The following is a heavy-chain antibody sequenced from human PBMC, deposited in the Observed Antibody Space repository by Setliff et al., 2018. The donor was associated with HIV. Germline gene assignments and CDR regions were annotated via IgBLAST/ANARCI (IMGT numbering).Heavy chain of an antibody. D-gene: IGHD3-22*01. V-gene: IGHV3-7*03. J-gene: IGHJ4*02. CDR3: ARDYYYDSSGYSGPGY. Sequence: GGSLRLSCAASGFTFSSYWMSWVRQAPGKGLEWVANIKQDGSEKYYVDSVKGRFTISRDNAKNSLYLQMNSLRAEDTAVYYCARDYYYDSSGYSGPGYWGQGTLVTVSS. CDR2: IKQDGSEK. CDR1: GFTFSSYW.